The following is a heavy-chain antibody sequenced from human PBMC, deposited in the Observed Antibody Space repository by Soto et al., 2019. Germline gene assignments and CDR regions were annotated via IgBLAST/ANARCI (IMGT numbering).Heavy chain of an antibody. D-gene: IGHD2-2*01. J-gene: IGHJ6*02. V-gene: IGHV5-10-1*01. CDR1: GYSFTSYW. Sequence: GESLKISCKGSGYSFTSYWISWVRQMPGKGLEWMGRIDPSDSYTNYSPSFQGHVTISADKSISTAYLQWSSLKASDTAMYYCATLYCSSTSCPRSPLGCMDVWGQGTTVTVSS. CDR2: IDPSDSYT. CDR3: ATLYCSSTSCPRSPLGCMDV.